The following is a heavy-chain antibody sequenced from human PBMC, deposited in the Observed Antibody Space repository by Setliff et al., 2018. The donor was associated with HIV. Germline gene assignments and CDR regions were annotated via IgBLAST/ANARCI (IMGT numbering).Heavy chain of an antibody. V-gene: IGHV4-39*01. CDR1: GGSISSSSYY. D-gene: IGHD3-3*02. J-gene: IGHJ4*02. CDR3: TRLALGN. CDR2: TYYSGST. Sequence: SETLSLTCTVSGGSISSSSYYWGWIRQPPGKGLEWIGSTYYSGSTYYNPSLKSRVTISVDSSKNQFSLKLNSVSPTGTAVYYCTRLALGNWGQGTLVTVSS.